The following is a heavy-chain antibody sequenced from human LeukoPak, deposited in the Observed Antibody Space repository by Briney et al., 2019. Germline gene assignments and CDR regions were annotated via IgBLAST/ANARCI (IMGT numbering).Heavy chain of an antibody. V-gene: IGHV3-21*01. D-gene: IGHD3-3*01. CDR3: ARDALRFLEWLPHYYYYGMDV. CDR1: GFTFSSYS. Sequence: PGGTLRLSCAASGFTFSSYSMNWVRQAPGKGLEGVSSISSSSSYIYYADSVKGRFTISRDNAKNSLYLQMNSLGAEDTAVYYCARDALRFLEWLPHYYYYGMDVWGQGTTVTVSS. J-gene: IGHJ6*02. CDR2: ISSSSSYI.